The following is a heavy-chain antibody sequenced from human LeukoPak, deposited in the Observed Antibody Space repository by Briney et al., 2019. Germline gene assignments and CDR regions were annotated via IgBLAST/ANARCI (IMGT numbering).Heavy chain of an antibody. J-gene: IGHJ4*02. V-gene: IGHV1-18*01. D-gene: IGHD6-13*01. Sequence: GASVKVSCKASGYTFTSYGISWARQAPGQGLEWMGWISAYNGNTNYAQKLQGRVTVTTDTSTSTAYMELRSLRSDDTAVYYCARVLGFSPGEQQLEKPVDYWGQGTLVTVSS. CDR3: ARVLGFSPGEQQLEKPVDY. CDR2: ISAYNGNT. CDR1: GYTFTSYG.